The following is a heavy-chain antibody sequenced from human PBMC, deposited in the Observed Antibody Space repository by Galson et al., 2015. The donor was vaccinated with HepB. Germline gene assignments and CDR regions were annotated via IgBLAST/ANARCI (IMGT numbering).Heavy chain of an antibody. CDR2: IYWDDDK. Sequence: PALVKPTQTLTLTCTFSGFSLSTSGVGVGWIRQPPGKALEWLALIYWDDDKRYSPSLKSRLTITKDTSKNQVVLTMTNMDPVDTATYYCAHSKIYYDFWSGYYYFDYWGQGTLVTVSS. CDR3: AHSKIYYDFWSGYYYFDY. CDR1: GFSLSTSGVG. D-gene: IGHD3-3*01. J-gene: IGHJ4*02. V-gene: IGHV2-5*02.